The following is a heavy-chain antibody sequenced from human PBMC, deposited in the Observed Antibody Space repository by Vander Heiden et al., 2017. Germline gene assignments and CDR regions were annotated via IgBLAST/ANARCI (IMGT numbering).Heavy chain of an antibody. CDR2: IYYNGNA. CDR1: GGSITTENYF. Sequence: QVQLQESGPGLLKPSQTLSLTCTVSGGSITTENYFWSWLRQPPGRAPEWIGYIYYNGNAYYNPSLQSRAFMSRDTSKNQFSLRLSSVTAADTAMYYCAREVDVATTSDAFDIWGQGTMVTVS. CDR3: AREVDVATTSDAFDI. D-gene: IGHD2-2*01. V-gene: IGHV4-31*03. J-gene: IGHJ3*02.